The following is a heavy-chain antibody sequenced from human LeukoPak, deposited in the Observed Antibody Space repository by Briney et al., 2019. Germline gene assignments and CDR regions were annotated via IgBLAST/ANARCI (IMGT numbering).Heavy chain of an antibody. CDR3: ARGIAAAGFDFDY. V-gene: IGHV3-21*01. Sequence: GGSLRLSCAASGFTFSGYSMNWVRQAPGKGLEWVSSISSSSSYIYYADSVKGRFTISRDNAKNSLYLQMNSLRAEDTAVYYCARGIAAAGFDFDYWGQGTLVTVSS. J-gene: IGHJ4*02. CDR2: ISSSSSYI. CDR1: GFTFSGYS. D-gene: IGHD6-13*01.